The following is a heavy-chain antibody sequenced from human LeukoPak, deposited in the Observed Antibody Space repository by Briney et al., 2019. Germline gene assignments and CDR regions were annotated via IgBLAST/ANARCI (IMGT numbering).Heavy chain of an antibody. CDR2: IFYSGST. Sequence: SETLSLTCTVSSGSISTSNYYWGWVRQPPGKALEWIGNIFYSGSTYYSPSLKSRVTISLDTSKNQFSLKLSSVTAADTAVYYCARGGGMGYYYYYMDVWGKGTTVTISS. V-gene: IGHV4-39*07. J-gene: IGHJ6*03. CDR3: ARGGGMGYYYYYMDV. CDR1: SGSISTSNYY. D-gene: IGHD3-16*01.